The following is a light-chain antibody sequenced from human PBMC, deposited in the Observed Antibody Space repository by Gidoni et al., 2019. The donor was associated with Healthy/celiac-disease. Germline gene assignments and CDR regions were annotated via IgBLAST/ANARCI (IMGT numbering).Light chain of an antibody. J-gene: IGKJ3*01. CDR2: GAS. CDR3: QQYNNCPLFT. V-gene: IGKV3D-15*01. CDR1: QSVSSN. Sequence: EIEMTQSPATLSVSPGERVTLSCRASQSVSSNLAWYQQKPGQAPRLLIYGASTRATGIPARLSGSGSGTEFTLIISSLQSEDFAVYYCQQYNNCPLFTFGPGTKVDIK.